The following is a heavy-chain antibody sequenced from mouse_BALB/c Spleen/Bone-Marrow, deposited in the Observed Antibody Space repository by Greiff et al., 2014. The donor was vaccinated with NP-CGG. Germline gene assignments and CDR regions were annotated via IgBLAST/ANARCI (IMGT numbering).Heavy chain of an antibody. Sequence: VQLQQSGVELVKPGASVKLSCKASGNTVTSYDINWVRQRPEQGLEWIGWIFPGDSTTKYNEKFKGKATLSTDKSSSTVHMQLSRLTSEDSAVYFCVRSRLRDWYFDVWGAGTTVTISS. CDR1: GNTVTSYD. CDR2: IFPGDSTT. CDR3: VRSRLRDWYFDV. V-gene: IGHV1-85*01. J-gene: IGHJ1*01. D-gene: IGHD1-2*01.